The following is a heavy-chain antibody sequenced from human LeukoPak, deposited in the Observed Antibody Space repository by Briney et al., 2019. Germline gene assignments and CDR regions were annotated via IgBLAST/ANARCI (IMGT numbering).Heavy chain of an antibody. CDR3: AKASWVSSTDAVR. D-gene: IGHD3-16*01. J-gene: IGHJ4*02. Sequence: PGGSLRLSCAASGLSFSSFAMSWVRQGPARGLEWVSSIRGNDETFYADPVNGLVTLSIDSSRNTVYFQLNNLRVEATAIYYCAKASWVSSTDAVRWGQGTLVTVSS. CDR1: GLSFSSFA. V-gene: IGHV3-23*01. CDR2: IRGNDET.